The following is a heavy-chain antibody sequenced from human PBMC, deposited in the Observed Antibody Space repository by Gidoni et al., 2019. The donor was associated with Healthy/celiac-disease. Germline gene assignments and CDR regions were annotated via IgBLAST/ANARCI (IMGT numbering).Heavy chain of an antibody. CDR3: ARGGYYDSSGYYPTAFDY. V-gene: IGHV1-46*01. J-gene: IGHJ4*02. CDR2: INPSGGST. Sequence: QVQLVQSGAEVKKPGASVKVSCKASGYTFTSSYMHWVRQAPGQGLKWMGIINPSGGSTSYAQKFQGRVTMTRDTSTSTVYMELSSLRSEDTAVYYCARGGYYDSSGYYPTAFDYWGQGTLVTVSS. D-gene: IGHD3-22*01. CDR1: GYTFTSSY.